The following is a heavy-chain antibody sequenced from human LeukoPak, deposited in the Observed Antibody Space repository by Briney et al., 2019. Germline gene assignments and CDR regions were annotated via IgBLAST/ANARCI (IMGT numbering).Heavy chain of an antibody. CDR2: ISVSGGST. D-gene: IGHD2-2*01. Sequence: GGSLRLSCAASGFTFSSYAMSWVRQAPGKGLEWVSAISVSGGSTYYADSVKGRFTISRDNSKNTLYLQMNSLRAEDTAVYYCAVTATPPQSQLLLGYYYYGMDVWGQGTTVTVSS. J-gene: IGHJ6*02. V-gene: IGHV3-23*01. CDR1: GFTFSSYA. CDR3: AVTATPPQSQLLLGYYYYGMDV.